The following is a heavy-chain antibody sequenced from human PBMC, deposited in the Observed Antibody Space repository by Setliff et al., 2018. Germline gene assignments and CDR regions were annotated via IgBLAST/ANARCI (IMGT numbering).Heavy chain of an antibody. J-gene: IGHJ4*02. CDR2: INSDGSTT. V-gene: IGHV3-74*01. CDR3: VRGYCSSSSCYGTMGY. Sequence: GGSLRLSCAASGFTFSSYWMHWVRQAPGRGLVWVSRINSDGSTTNYADSVKGRFTISRDNAKKTLYLQMNSLRAEDTAVYYCVRGYCSSSSCYGTMGYWGQGTLVTVSS. D-gene: IGHD2-2*01. CDR1: GFTFSSYW.